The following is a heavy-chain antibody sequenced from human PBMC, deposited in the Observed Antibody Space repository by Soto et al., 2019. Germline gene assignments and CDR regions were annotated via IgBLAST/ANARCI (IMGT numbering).Heavy chain of an antibody. CDR3: ARADDYIWGSYRPGMDY. D-gene: IGHD3-16*02. Sequence: ESGGGLVQPGGSLRLSCAASGFTFSSYSMNWVRQAPGKGLEWVSYISSSSSTIYYADSVKGRFTISRDNAKNSLYLQMNSLRAEDTAVYYCARADDYIWGSYRPGMDYWGQGTLVTVSS. CDR1: GFTFSSYS. J-gene: IGHJ4*02. V-gene: IGHV3-48*01. CDR2: ISSSSSTI.